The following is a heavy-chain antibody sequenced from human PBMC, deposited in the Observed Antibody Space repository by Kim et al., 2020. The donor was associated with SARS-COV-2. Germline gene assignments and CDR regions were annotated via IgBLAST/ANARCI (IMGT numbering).Heavy chain of an antibody. CDR1: GYTLSSYG. Sequence: ASVKVSCEASGYTLSSYGINWVRQAPGQGLEWMGWISTSNTNTDYAQNFQGRVTMTADTSTRTAYMELRSLKSDDTAVYYCARDGDAYGDFVSWGQGTLVSVSS. CDR2: ISTSNTNT. CDR3: ARDGDAYGDFVS. V-gene: IGHV1-18*01. D-gene: IGHD4-17*01. J-gene: IGHJ5*02.